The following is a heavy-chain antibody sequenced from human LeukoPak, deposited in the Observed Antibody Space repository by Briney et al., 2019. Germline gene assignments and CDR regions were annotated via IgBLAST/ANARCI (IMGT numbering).Heavy chain of an antibody. D-gene: IGHD3-10*01. CDR1: GFTFSSYW. CDR3: ARDRDYGSGSYLY. V-gene: IGHV3-7*01. Sequence: QPGGSLRLSCAASGFTFSSYWMSWVRQAPGKGLEWVANIKQDGSEKYYVDSVKGRFTISRDNAKNSLYLQMNSLGAEDTAVYYCARDRDYGSGSYLYWGQGTLVTVSS. J-gene: IGHJ4*02. CDR2: IKQDGSEK.